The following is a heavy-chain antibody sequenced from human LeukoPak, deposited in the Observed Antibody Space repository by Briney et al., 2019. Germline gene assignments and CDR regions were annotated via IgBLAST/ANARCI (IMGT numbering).Heavy chain of an antibody. CDR2: INPNSGGT. D-gene: IGHD2-2*01. J-gene: IGHJ4*02. Sequence: ASVKVSCKASGYTFTGYYMHWVRQAPGQGLEWMGWINPNSGGTNYAQKFQGRVTMTRDTSISTAYMELSRLRSDDTAVYYCTRDRRPVVPAAIDYWGQGTLVTVSS. CDR1: GYTFTGYY. V-gene: IGHV1-2*02. CDR3: TRDRRPVVPAAIDY.